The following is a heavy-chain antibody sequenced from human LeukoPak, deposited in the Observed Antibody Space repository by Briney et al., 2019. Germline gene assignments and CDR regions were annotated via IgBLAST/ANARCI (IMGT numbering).Heavy chain of an antibody. D-gene: IGHD1-26*01. Sequence: PGGSLRLSCAASGFTFSTYSMNWVRQAPGKGLEWVSSITSSSDHIYYADSVKGRFTISRDNAKNSLYLQMNSLRAEDTAVYYCARDRYSGSYPLDYWGQGFLVAVSS. CDR1: GFTFSTYS. V-gene: IGHV3-21*04. CDR2: ITSSSDHI. J-gene: IGHJ4*02. CDR3: ARDRYSGSYPLDY.